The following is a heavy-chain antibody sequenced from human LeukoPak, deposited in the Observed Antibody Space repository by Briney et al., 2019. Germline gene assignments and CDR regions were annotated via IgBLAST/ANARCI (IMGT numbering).Heavy chain of an antibody. CDR3: AKDLGGSGTYSADH. CDR2: ISGSGGST. Sequence: GGSLRLSCAASGFTFSSYAMSWVRQAPGKGLEWVSGISGSGGSTYYADSVKGRFTISRDNSKNTLYLQMNSLRAEDTAVYYCAKDLGGSGTYSADHWGQGSLVTVSS. CDR1: GFTFSSYA. J-gene: IGHJ4*02. V-gene: IGHV3-23*01. D-gene: IGHD3-10*01.